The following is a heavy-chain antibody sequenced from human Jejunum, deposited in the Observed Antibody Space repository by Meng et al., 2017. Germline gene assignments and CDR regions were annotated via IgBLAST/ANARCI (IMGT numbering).Heavy chain of an antibody. CDR2: TYYRSKYYN. CDR1: GDSVSSNSAA. D-gene: IGHD3-10*02. V-gene: IGHV6-1*01. Sequence: QVQLPHSGPVLVKPSQTLPLTCAISGDSVSSNSAAWNWIRQSPSRGLEWLGRTYYRSKYYNDYALSVKSRITINPDTSKNQFSLQLNSVTPEDTAIYYCARDWGDVRGGFDFWGQGTLVTVSS. J-gene: IGHJ4*02. CDR3: ARDWGDVRGGFDF.